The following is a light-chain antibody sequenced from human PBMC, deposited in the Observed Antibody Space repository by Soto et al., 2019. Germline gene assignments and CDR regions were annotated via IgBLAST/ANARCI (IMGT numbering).Light chain of an antibody. CDR1: QYVYRH. J-gene: IGKJ4*01. CDR3: EQRTDWPLT. Sequence: EIVLTQSPATLSLSPGERATLSCRASQYVYRHLAWFQQKPGQAPRLVIYDVSNRAAGVPARFSGSGSGTDFTLTIDSLEPEDFAVYYCEQRTDWPLTFGGGTKVEI. CDR2: DVS. V-gene: IGKV3-11*01.